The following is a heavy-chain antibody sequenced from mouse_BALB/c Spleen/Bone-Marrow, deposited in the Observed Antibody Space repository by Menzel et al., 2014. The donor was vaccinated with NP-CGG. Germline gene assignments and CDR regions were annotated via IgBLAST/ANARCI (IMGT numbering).Heavy chain of an antibody. Sequence: VKLMESGAELVRPGASVKLSCKASGYTFTSYWMNWVKQRPGQGLEWIGMIDPSDSETHYNQMFKDKATLTVDKSSSTAYMQLSSLTSEDSAVYYCAREEITTVVAPAYLGQGTLVTVSA. CDR1: GYTFTSYW. CDR2: IDPSDSET. J-gene: IGHJ3*01. D-gene: IGHD1-1*01. CDR3: AREEITTVVAPAY. V-gene: IGHV1-61*01.